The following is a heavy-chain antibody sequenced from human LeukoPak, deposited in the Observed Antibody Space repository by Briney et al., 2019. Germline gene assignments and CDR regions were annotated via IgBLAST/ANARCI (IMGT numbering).Heavy chain of an antibody. D-gene: IGHD6-13*01. V-gene: IGHV4-38-2*02. CDR3: ARGHSSSFDP. CDR2: IYHSGST. Sequence: SETLSLTCTVSGYSISSGYYWGWIRQPPGKGLEWIGSIYHSGSTYYNPSLKSRVTISVDTPKNQFSLKLSSVTAADTAVYYCARGHSSSFDPWGQGTLVTVSS. CDR1: GYSISSGYY. J-gene: IGHJ5*02.